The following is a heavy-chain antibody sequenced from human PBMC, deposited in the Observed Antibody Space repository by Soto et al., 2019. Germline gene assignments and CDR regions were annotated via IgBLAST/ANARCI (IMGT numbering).Heavy chain of an antibody. D-gene: IGHD4-17*01. CDR2: LQYDGNNI. CDR1: GFTFSNYG. J-gene: IGHJ4*02. Sequence: QVQLVESGGGVVQPGTSLRLSCVASGFTFSNYGMHWARQAPGKGLEWVAYLQYDGNNIHYSDSVQGRFTISRDNSRNTVDLQMNSLRAEDTALYYCARNPRPTYGDYADYWGQGTLVTVSS. V-gene: IGHV3-33*05. CDR3: ARNPRPTYGDYADY.